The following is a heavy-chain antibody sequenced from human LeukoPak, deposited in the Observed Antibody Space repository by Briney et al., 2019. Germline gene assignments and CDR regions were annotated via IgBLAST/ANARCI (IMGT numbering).Heavy chain of an antibody. J-gene: IGHJ4*02. V-gene: IGHV4-34*01. CDR1: GVSFSGYY. CDR3: ARLRIGGFDY. D-gene: IGHD3-10*01. Sequence: SETLSLTCAVYGVSFSGYYWSWIRQPPGKGLEWIGEINHSGSTNYNPSLKSRVTISVDTSKNQFSLKLISVTAADTAVYYCARLRIGGFDYWGQGNLVTVSS. CDR2: INHSGST.